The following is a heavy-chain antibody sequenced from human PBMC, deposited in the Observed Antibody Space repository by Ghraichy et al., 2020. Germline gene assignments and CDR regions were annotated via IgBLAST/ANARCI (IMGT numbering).Heavy chain of an antibody. CDR3: ARDGGIMIAPSRFDP. CDR2: IYYSGST. Sequence: SETLSLTCTVSGGSISSSSYYWGWIRQPPGKGLEWIGIIYYSGSTYYNPSLKSRVTISVDTSKNQFSLKLSSVTAADTAVYYCARDGGIMIAPSRFDPWGQGTLVTVSS. CDR1: GGSISSSSYY. D-gene: IGHD3-16*01. V-gene: IGHV4-39*07. J-gene: IGHJ5*02.